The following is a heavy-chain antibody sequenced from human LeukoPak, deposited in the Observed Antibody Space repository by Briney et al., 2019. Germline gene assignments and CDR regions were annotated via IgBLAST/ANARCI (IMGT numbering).Heavy chain of an antibody. CDR3: AGRGAGARLRAAYFDY. CDR1: GGSFSGYY. J-gene: IGHJ4*02. D-gene: IGHD3-10*01. CDR2: INHSGST. V-gene: IGHV4-34*01. Sequence: PSETLSLTCAVYGGSFSGYYWSWIRRPPGKGLEWIGEINHSGSTNYNPSLKSRVTISVDTSKNQFSLKLSSVTAADTAVYYCAGRGAGARLRAAYFDYWGQGTLVTVSS.